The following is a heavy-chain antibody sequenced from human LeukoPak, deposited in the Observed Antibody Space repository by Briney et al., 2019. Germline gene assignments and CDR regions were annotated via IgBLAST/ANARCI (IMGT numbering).Heavy chain of an antibody. D-gene: IGHD4-17*01. CDR3: ARYGDYKGDLDY. CDR2: ITGSSAFI. CDR1: GFTFSSYA. V-gene: IGHV3-21*01. Sequence: GGSLRLSCAASGFTFSSYAMSWVRQAPGKGLEWVSSITGSSAFIHYADSLTGRFTISRDNAKNSLYLQMNSLRVEDTAMYYCARYGDYKGDLDYWGQGTLVTVSS. J-gene: IGHJ4*02.